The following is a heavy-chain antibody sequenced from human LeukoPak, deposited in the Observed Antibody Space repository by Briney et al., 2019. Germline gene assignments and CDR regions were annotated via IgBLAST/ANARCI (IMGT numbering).Heavy chain of an antibody. CDR2: ISGSGGST. D-gene: IGHD6-13*01. Sequence: GGSLRLSCAASGFTFSSYAMSWVRQAPGKGLEWVSAISGSGGSTYYADSVKGRFTISRDNSKNTLYLQMNSLRAEDTAVYYCAKEHIIPAAGNMPTDFDYWGQGTLVTVSS. CDR1: GFTFSSYA. CDR3: AKEHIIPAAGNMPTDFDY. J-gene: IGHJ4*02. V-gene: IGHV3-23*01.